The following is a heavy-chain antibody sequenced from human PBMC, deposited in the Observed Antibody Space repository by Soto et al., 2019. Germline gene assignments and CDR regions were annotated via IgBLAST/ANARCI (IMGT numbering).Heavy chain of an antibody. CDR2: FDPEDGET. D-gene: IGHD2-15*01. CDR1: GYTLTELS. CDR3: ATDRLGNDCSGGSCYSFDP. V-gene: IGHV1-24*01. Sequence: AASVKVSCKVSGYTLTELSMHWVRQAPGKRLEWMGGFDPEDGETIYAQKFQGRVTMTEDTSTDTAYMELSSLRSEDTAVYYCATDRLGNDCSGGSCYSFDPWGQGTLVTVSS. J-gene: IGHJ5*02.